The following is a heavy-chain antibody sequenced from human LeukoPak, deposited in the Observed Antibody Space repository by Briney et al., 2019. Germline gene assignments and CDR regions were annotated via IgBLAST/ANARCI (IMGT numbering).Heavy chain of an antibody. Sequence: ASVKVSCKASGYTFTSYGISWVRQAPGQGLEWMGWISAYNGNTNYAQKLQGRVTMTTDTSTSTAYMELRSLRSGDTAVYYCARDIVVVTAIPGVLWFDPWGQGTLVTVSS. CDR1: GYTFTSYG. CDR2: ISAYNGNT. CDR3: ARDIVVVTAIPGVLWFDP. J-gene: IGHJ5*02. V-gene: IGHV1-18*01. D-gene: IGHD2-21*02.